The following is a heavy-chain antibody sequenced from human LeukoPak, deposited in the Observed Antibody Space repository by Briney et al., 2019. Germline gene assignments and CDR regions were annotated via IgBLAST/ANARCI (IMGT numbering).Heavy chain of an antibody. D-gene: IGHD3-22*01. CDR3: ARERYYDSSGYNWDFDY. CDR2: ISYDGSNK. V-gene: IGHV3-30-3*01. Sequence: PGRSLRLSCAAPGFTFSSYAMHWVRQAPGKGLEWVAVISYDGSNKYYADSVKGRFTISRDNSKNTLYLQMNSLRAEDTAVYYCARERYYDSSGYNWDFDYWGQGTLVTVSS. CDR1: GFTFSSYA. J-gene: IGHJ4*02.